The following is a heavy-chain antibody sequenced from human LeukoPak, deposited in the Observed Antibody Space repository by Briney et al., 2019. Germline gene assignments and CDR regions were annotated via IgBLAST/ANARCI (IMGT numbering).Heavy chain of an antibody. D-gene: IGHD6-19*01. J-gene: IGHJ4*02. V-gene: IGHV3-23*01. CDR1: GFTFSSYA. Sequence: GGSLRLSCAASGFTFSSYAMSWVRQAPGKGLEWVSVISGSGGSTYYADSVKGRFTISRDNSKNTLYLKMNSLRAEDTAVYYCALALDSSGWYSGYWGQGTLVTVSS. CDR2: ISGSGGST. CDR3: ALALDSSGWYSGY.